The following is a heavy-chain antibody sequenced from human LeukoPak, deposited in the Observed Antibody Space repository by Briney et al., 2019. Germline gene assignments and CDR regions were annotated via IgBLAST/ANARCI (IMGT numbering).Heavy chain of an antibody. D-gene: IGHD3-9*01. V-gene: IGHV3-21*06. CDR3: ARGHYDVLTSSYKWTPDY. Sequence: GGSLRLSCAASGFTFSTYNMNWVRQAPGKGLEWVSTITSGGGYTYYADSVKGRFTTSRDNAKNSLSLRLDSQRAEDTAVYYCARGHYDVLTSSYKWTPDYWGQGTLVTVSS. CDR1: GFTFSTYN. J-gene: IGHJ4*02. CDR2: ITSGGGYT.